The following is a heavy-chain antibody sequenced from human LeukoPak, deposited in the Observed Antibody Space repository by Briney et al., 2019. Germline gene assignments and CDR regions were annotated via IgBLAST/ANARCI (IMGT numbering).Heavy chain of an antibody. CDR2: INPNSGGT. V-gene: IGHV1-2*02. CDR3: ARGNIGVVVPAAIIWFDP. D-gene: IGHD2-2*01. Sequence: GASVKVSCKASGYTFTGYYMHWVRQAPGQGLEWMGWINPNSGGTNYAQKFQGRVTMTRDTSISTAYMELSRLRSDDTAVYYCARGNIGVVVPAAIIWFDPWGQGTLVTVSS. J-gene: IGHJ5*02. CDR1: GYTFTGYY.